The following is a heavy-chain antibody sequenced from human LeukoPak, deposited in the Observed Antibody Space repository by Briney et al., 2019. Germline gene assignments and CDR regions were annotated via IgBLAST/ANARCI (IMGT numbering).Heavy chain of an antibody. CDR1: GFTFSRYS. CDR2: ISSSTSTI. Sequence: GGSLRLSCAASGFTFSRYSMNWVRQAPGKGLEWVSYISSSTSTIYYADSVKGRFTISRDNAKNSLYLQMNSLRDEDTAVYYCASAVGNYYDGSGYWYFDLWGRGDLVTVSS. CDR3: ASAVGNYYDGSGYWYFDL. J-gene: IGHJ2*01. V-gene: IGHV3-48*02. D-gene: IGHD3-22*01.